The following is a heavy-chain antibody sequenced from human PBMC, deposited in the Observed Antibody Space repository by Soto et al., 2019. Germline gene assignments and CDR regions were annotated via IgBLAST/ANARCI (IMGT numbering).Heavy chain of an antibody. CDR2: ISSNGANT. CDR1: GFTFDSPYSHG. D-gene: IGHD2-8*01. J-gene: IGHJ4*01. CDR3: VSSVSAHFDY. Sequence: PGGSLRLSCAASGFTFDSPYSHGMSWVRQSPGKGQEWVSTISSNGANTHYAESVKGRFKIYKDASRNTVHLHMNSLRAEDTATYFCVSSVSAHFDYWGHGT. V-gene: IGHV3-23*01.